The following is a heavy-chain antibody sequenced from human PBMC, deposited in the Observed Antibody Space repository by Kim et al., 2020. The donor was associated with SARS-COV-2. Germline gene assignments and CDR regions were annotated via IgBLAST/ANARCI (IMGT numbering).Heavy chain of an antibody. Sequence: SETLSLTCAVYGGSFSGYYCTWIRQPPGKGLEWIGEINHSGNTNYNPSLKSRVTISVDTSKNQFSLKLSSVTAADTAMYFCARGYGSGSYYNVWGQGSL. D-gene: IGHD3-10*01. V-gene: IGHV4-34*01. J-gene: IGHJ4*02. CDR2: INHSGNT. CDR1: GGSFSGYY. CDR3: ARGYGSGSYYNV.